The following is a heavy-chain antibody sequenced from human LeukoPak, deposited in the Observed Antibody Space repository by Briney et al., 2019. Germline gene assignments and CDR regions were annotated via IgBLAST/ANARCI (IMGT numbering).Heavy chain of an antibody. J-gene: IGHJ4*02. CDR2: IYYSGST. V-gene: IGHV4-39*07. Sequence: SETLSLTCSVSGDSISSSSSYWGWIRQPPGEGLEWIGSIYYSGSTNYNPSLKSRVTISVDTSKNQFSLKLSSVTAADTAVYYCARLRIAVAGTLFDYWGQGTLVTVSS. CDR1: GDSISSSSSY. D-gene: IGHD6-19*01. CDR3: ARLRIAVAGTLFDY.